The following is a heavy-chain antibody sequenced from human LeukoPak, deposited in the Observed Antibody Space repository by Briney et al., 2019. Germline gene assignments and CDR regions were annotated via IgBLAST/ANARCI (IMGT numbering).Heavy chain of an antibody. D-gene: IGHD5-12*01. Sequence: PGGSLRLSCVISGFTFSMYGMHWVRQAPGKGLEWVAVISYDGSIKYYADSVKGRFTISRDNSKNTLYLQMDSLRAEDTALYYCAKVGWDSGYDHLGCFDYWGQGTLVTVSS. CDR1: GFTFSMYG. CDR3: AKVGWDSGYDHLGCFDY. CDR2: ISYDGSIK. V-gene: IGHV3-30*18. J-gene: IGHJ4*02.